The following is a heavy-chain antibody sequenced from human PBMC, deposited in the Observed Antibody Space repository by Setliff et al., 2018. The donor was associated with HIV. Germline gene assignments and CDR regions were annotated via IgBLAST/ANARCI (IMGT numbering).Heavy chain of an antibody. Sequence: ASVKVSCKAPGDAFTDYYIHWVRQAPGQGLEWMGWINPNSGGTNYAQKFQGRVTMTRDTSISTAFMDLSRLRSDDTAVYYCARDPGYKSSWYGAFDIWGQGTMVTGSS. V-gene: IGHV1-2*02. CDR3: ARDPGYKSSWYGAFDI. J-gene: IGHJ3*02. CDR1: GDAFTDYY. CDR2: INPNSGGT. D-gene: IGHD6-13*01.